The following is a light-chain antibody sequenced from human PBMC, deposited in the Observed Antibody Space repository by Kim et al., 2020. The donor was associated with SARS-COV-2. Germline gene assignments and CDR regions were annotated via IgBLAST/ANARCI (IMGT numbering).Light chain of an antibody. CDR1: SLRSYY. CDR2: GKD. CDR3: NSRDSNDNVL. J-gene: IGLJ2*01. Sequence: VALGQTVRITCQGDSLRSYYATWYQQKTGQAPILVIYGKDNRTSGIPDRFSGSSSGNTASLTITGTQAGDEADYYCNSRDSNDNVLFGGGTQLTVL. V-gene: IGLV3-19*01.